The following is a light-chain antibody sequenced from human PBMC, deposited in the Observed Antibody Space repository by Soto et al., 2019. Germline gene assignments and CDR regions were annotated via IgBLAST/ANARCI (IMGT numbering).Light chain of an antibody. CDR3: QQYNDSFPYT. CDR2: AAS. CDR1: QSISRW. Sequence: DVQLTQSPSTLSASVGDTVTITCRASQSISRWLAWYQQKPGTAPKLLIYAASTLESGVPSRFSGSRSGTEFTLTVSSLQPDDFATYYCQQYNDSFPYTFGQGTKLEIK. V-gene: IGKV1-5*03. J-gene: IGKJ2*01.